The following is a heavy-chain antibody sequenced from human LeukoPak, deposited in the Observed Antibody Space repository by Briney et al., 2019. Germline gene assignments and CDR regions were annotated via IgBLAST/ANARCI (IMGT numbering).Heavy chain of an antibody. Sequence: GASVKVSCKASGYTFTSYDINWVRPATGQGLEWMGWMNPNSGNTGYAQKLQGRVTMTRNTSINTTYMELSSLRSENTAVYYCARGGNWGSTRAFDIWGQGTMVTVSS. V-gene: IGHV1-8*01. CDR2: MNPNSGNT. D-gene: IGHD7-27*01. J-gene: IGHJ3*02. CDR1: GYTFTSYD. CDR3: ARGGNWGSTRAFDI.